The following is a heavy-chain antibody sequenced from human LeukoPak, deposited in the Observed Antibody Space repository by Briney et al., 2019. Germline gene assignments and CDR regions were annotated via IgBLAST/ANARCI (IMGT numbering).Heavy chain of an antibody. Sequence: GGSLRLPCAASGFTFSSYGMHWVRQAPGKGLEGVAVIWYDGTNKYYADSVKGRFTISRDNSKNTLYLQMNSLRAEDTAVYYCARIYGSGSSKSDNFDYWGQGTLVTVSS. J-gene: IGHJ4*02. V-gene: IGHV3-33*01. CDR3: ARIYGSGSSKSDNFDY. CDR2: IWYDGTNK. D-gene: IGHD3-10*01. CDR1: GFTFSSYG.